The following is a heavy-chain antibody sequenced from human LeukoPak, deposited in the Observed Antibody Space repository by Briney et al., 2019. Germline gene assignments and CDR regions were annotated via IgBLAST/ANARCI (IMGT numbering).Heavy chain of an antibody. CDR3: ARESLRNTDY. J-gene: IGHJ4*02. CDR1: GGSISSGSYY. D-gene: IGHD5-12*01. CDR2: IYTSGST. Sequence: PSQTLSLTCTVSGGSISSGSYYWSWIRQPAGKGLEWIGRIYTSGSTNYNPSLKSRVTITVDTSKNQFSLKLSSVTAADTAVYYCARESLRNTDYWGQGNLVTVSS. V-gene: IGHV4-61*02.